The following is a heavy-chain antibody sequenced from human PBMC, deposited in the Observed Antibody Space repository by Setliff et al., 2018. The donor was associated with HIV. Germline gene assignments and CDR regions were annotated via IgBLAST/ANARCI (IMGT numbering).Heavy chain of an antibody. V-gene: IGHV1-18*01. CDR3: ARDGCDFWSGYGSAFDI. D-gene: IGHD3-3*01. J-gene: IGHJ3*02. Sequence: ASVKVSCKASGYTFTSYGISWVRQAPGQGLEWMGWISAYNGNTNYAQKLQGRVTMTTDTSTSTAYMERRSLGSDDTAVYYCARDGCDFWSGYGSAFDIWGQGTMVTVSS. CDR1: GYTFTSYG. CDR2: ISAYNGNT.